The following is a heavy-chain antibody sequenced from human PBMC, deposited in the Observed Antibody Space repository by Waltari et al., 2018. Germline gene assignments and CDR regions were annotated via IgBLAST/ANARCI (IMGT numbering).Heavy chain of an antibody. CDR3: AKVATGSSAERVGYYFHY. CDR1: GFTFTNYA. Sequence: EVQLMESGGDLVQPGGSLRLSCAASGFTFTNYAVTWVRQAPGTGLEWVSVITGSAVSTCDAGAGQCRFVNSRDNANNTVHMQMNSLRADETAIYYCAKVATGSSAERVGYYFHYWDQGTLVTVSS. CDR2: ITGSAVST. V-gene: IGHV3-23*01. J-gene: IGHJ4*02. D-gene: IGHD6-25*01.